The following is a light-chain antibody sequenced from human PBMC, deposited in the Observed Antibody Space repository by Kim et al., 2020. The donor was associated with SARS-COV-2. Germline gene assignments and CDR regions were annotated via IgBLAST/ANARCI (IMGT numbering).Light chain of an antibody. V-gene: IGLV3-1*01. CDR3: QVWDNSSAV. J-gene: IGLJ2*01. CDR1: KLQVKY. Sequence: SGSPGQTATISCSGNKLQVKYVCWYQRKPGQSPVLVIYQHNKRPSGISQRFSGSNFGNTATLTISRTQTMDEADYYCQVWDNSSAVFGGGTQLTVL. CDR2: QHN.